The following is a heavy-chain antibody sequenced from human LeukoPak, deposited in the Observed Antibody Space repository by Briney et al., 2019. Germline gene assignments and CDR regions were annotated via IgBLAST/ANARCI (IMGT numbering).Heavy chain of an antibody. CDR3: AKGYCINTSCFVAPLH. Sequence: GGSLRLSCTSSGFTFNNNPMSWVRQAPGKGLELVSAITGSGDAISYAVSVKGRFTISRDNSKNTVYLQMNSLRVEDTAAYYCAKGYCINTSCFVAPLHWGQGTLVAVSS. D-gene: IGHD2-2*01. CDR2: ITGSGDAI. CDR1: GFTFNNNP. J-gene: IGHJ1*01. V-gene: IGHV3-23*01.